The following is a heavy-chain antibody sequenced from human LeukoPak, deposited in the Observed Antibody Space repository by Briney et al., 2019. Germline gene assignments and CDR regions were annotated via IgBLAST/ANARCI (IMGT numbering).Heavy chain of an antibody. V-gene: IGHV3-33*01. Sequence: GGSLRLSCAASGFTFSSYGMHWVRQAPGKGLEWVAVIWYDGSNKYYADSVKGRFTISRDNSKNTLHLQMNSLRAEDTAVYYCARTIRTSSGWVDYWGQGTLVTVSS. CDR1: GFTFSSYG. CDR2: IWYDGSNK. D-gene: IGHD6-19*01. J-gene: IGHJ4*02. CDR3: ARTIRTSSGWVDY.